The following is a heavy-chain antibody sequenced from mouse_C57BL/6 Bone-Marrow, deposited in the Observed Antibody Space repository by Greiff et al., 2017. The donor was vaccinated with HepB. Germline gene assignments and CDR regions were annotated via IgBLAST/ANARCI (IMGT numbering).Heavy chain of an antibody. J-gene: IGHJ2*01. CDR3: ASVVATDY. D-gene: IGHD1-1*01. CDR2: IHPNSGST. V-gene: IGHV1-64*01. Sequence: QVQLKQPGAELVKPGASVKLSCKASGYTFTSYWMHWVKQRPGQGLEWIGMIHPNSGSTDYNEKFKSKATLTVDKSSSTAYMQLSSLTSEDSAVYYCASVVATDYWGQGTTLTVSS. CDR1: GYTFTSYW.